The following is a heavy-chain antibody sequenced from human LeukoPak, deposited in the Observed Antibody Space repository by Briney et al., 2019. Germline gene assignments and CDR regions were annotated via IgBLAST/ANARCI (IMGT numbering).Heavy chain of an antibody. CDR1: GFTFSSYG. J-gene: IGHJ3*02. V-gene: IGHV3-30*18. D-gene: IGHD5-12*01. CDR3: AKCFRPLGYSGYRGGAGWLDDAFDI. Sequence: GGSLRLSCAASGFTFSSYGMHWVRQAPGKGLEWVAVISYDGSNKYYADSVKGRFTISRDNSKNTLYLQMNSLRAEDTDVYYCAKCFRPLGYSGYRGGAGWLDDAFDIWGQGTMVTVSS. CDR2: ISYDGSNK.